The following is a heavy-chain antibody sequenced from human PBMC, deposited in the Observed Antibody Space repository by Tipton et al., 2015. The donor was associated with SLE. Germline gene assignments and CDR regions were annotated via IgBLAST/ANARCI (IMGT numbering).Heavy chain of an antibody. CDR3: ARDRYYYDSSGYSDAFDI. CDR2: IWYDGSNK. V-gene: IGHV3-33*08. CDR1: GFTFSSYG. Sequence: SLRLSCAASGFTFSSYGMHWVRQAAGKGLEWVAVIWYDGSNKYYADSVKGRFTIARDNSKNTLYLQMNSLRAEDTAVYYCARDRYYYDSSGYSDAFDIWGQGTMVTVSS. D-gene: IGHD3-22*01. J-gene: IGHJ3*02.